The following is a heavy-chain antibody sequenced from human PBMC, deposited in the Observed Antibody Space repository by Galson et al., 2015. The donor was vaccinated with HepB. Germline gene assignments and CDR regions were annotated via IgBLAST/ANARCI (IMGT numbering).Heavy chain of an antibody. CDR1: GGTFSSYS. V-gene: IGHV1-69*13. J-gene: IGHJ5*02. CDR3: ARGPLTGTNWWFDP. D-gene: IGHD1-7*01. Sequence: SVKVSCKASGGTFSSYSFNWVRQAPGQGLEWMGGIIPIFGTANYVQKFQGKVTIIADASTSTAHMELSGLISEDTAVYYCARGPLTGTNWWFDPWGQGTLITVSS. CDR2: IIPIFGTA.